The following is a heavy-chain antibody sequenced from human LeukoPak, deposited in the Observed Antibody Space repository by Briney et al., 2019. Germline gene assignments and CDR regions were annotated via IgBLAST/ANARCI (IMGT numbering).Heavy chain of an antibody. D-gene: IGHD5-18*01. CDR2: IYYSGST. J-gene: IGHJ4*02. CDR3: ARQPPGYSYGYASYYFDY. V-gene: IGHV4-39*01. Sequence: SETLSLTCTVSGGSISSSSYYWGWIRQPPGKGLEWIGSIYYSGSTYYNPSLKGRVTISVDTSKNQFSLKLSSVTAADTAVYYCARQPPGYSYGYASYYFDYWGQGTLVTVSS. CDR1: GGSISSSSYY.